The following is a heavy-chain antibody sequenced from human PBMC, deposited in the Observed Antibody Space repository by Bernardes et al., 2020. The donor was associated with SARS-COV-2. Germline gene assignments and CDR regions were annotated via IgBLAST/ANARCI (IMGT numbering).Heavy chain of an antibody. CDR3: ARLSKLKKVVYYFDY. CDR2: ISAYNGNT. CDR1: GYTFTSYG. D-gene: IGHD2-8*02. V-gene: IGHV1-18*01. Sequence: ASVKVSCKASGYTFTSYGISWVRQAPGQGLEWMGWISAYNGNTNYAQKLQGRVTMTTDTSTSTAYMELRSLRSDDTAVYYCARLSKLKKVVYYFDYWGQGTLVTVSS. J-gene: IGHJ4*02.